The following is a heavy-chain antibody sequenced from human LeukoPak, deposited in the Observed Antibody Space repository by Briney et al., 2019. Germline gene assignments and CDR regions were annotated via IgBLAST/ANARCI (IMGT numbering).Heavy chain of an antibody. V-gene: IGHV4-34*01. CDR1: GGPFSGYY. CDR3: AHWRDDYKYYFDH. CDR2: INHSGST. J-gene: IGHJ4*02. Sequence: SETLSLTCAVYGGPFSGYYWSWIRQPPGKGLEWIGEINHSGSTKYNPSLKSRGTISVDTSKAQFSLKLTSVTAADTAVYYCAHWRDDYKYYFDHWGQGTLVTVSS. D-gene: IGHD5-24*01.